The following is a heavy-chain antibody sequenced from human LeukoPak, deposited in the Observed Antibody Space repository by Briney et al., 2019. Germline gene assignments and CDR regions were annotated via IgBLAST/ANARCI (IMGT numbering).Heavy chain of an antibody. CDR1: GYTFTSYA. J-gene: IGHJ4*02. V-gene: IGHV1-69*13. D-gene: IGHD1-26*01. CDR2: IIPIFGTA. CDR3: ARVEGGSYWRYFDY. Sequence: SVKVSCKASGYTFTSYAISWARQAPGQGLEWMGGIIPIFGTANYAQKFQGRVTITADESTSTAYMELSSLRSEDTAVYYCARVEGGSYWRYFDYWGQGTLVTVSS.